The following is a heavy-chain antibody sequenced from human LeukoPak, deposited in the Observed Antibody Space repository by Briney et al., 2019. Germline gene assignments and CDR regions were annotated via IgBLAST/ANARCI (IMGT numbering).Heavy chain of an antibody. D-gene: IGHD3-16*01. Sequence: GGSLRLSCAASGFTLNRHWMSWVRQAAGKGLEWVASIKQNGNEKHYVDSVKGRFIISRDNAENSVSLQMNSLRDEDTAMYYCARLLGESTIYDLWGQGTLVTVSS. CDR1: GFTLNRHW. CDR2: IKQNGNEK. J-gene: IGHJ5*02. CDR3: ARLLGESTIYDL. V-gene: IGHV3-7*01.